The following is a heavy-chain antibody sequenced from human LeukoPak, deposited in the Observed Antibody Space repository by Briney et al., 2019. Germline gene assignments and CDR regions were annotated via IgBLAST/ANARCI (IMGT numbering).Heavy chain of an antibody. CDR3: ARGSYSDYIFDY. CDR2: INPNSGGT. Sequence: ASVKVSCKASGYTFTGYYMHWVRQAPGQGLEWMGWINPNSGGTNYAQKFQGRVTMTRDTSISTAYMELSSLRSEDTAVYYCARGSYSDYIFDYWGQGTLVTVSS. J-gene: IGHJ4*02. D-gene: IGHD4-11*01. V-gene: IGHV1-2*02. CDR1: GYTFTGYY.